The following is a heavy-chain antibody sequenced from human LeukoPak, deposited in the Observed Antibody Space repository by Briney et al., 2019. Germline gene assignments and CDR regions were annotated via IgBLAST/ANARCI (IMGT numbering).Heavy chain of an antibody. J-gene: IGHJ5*02. CDR2: VFHTGTA. D-gene: IGHD4-17*01. CDR1: GASISRSTYY. Sequence: SETLSLTCSVSGASISRSTYYWGWIRQPPGKGLEWIGSVFHTGTAYYNPSLRSRVTISVDTSRNQFSLKLSFVTAADTAVYYCTKNDVGDYGTWGQGTLVIVSS. CDR3: TKNDVGDYGT. V-gene: IGHV4-39*01.